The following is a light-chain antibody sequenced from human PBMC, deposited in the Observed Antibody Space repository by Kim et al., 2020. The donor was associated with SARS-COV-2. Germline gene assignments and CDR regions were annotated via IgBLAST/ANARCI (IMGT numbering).Light chain of an antibody. CDR2: DAS. CDR1: QSVSSY. V-gene: IGKV3-11*01. CDR3: QQRSNWPPWT. Sequence: SPGERATRSCRASQSVSSYLAWYQQKPGQAPRLLIYDASNGATGIPARFSGSGSGTDFTLTISSLEPEDFAVYYCQQRSNWPPWTFGQGTKVEIK. J-gene: IGKJ1*01.